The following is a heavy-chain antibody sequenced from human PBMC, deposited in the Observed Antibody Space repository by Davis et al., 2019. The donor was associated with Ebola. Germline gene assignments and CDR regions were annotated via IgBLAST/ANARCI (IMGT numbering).Heavy chain of an antibody. D-gene: IGHD2-15*01. CDR1: AGSFSDYY. J-gene: IGHJ2*01. V-gene: IGHV4-34*01. CDR2: INHSGST. CDR3: ARVVFVAGATPSWYFDL. Sequence: MPGGSLRLSFAVYAGSFSDYYWNWIRQPPGKGLEWIGEINHSGSTNYNPSLKSRVTISVDTSKNQFSLKLSSVTAADTAVYYCARVVFVAGATPSWYFDLWGRGTLVTVSP.